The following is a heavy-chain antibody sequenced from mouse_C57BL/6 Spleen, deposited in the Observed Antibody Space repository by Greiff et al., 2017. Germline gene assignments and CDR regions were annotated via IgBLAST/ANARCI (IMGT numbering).Heavy chain of an antibody. CDR3: AREDSSYAMDY. V-gene: IGHV3-6*01. Sequence: DVKLQESGPGLVKPSQSLSLTCSVTGYSITSGYYWNWIRQFPGNKLEWMGYISYDGSNNFNPSLKNRISITRDTSKNQFFLKLNSVTTEEPATYYCAREDSSYAMDYWGQGTSVTVSS. CDR2: ISYDGSN. J-gene: IGHJ4*01. CDR1: GYSITSGYY.